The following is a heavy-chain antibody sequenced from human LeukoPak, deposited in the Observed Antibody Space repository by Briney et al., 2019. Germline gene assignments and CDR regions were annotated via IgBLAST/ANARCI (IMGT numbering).Heavy chain of an antibody. V-gene: IGHV3-7*05. CDR2: IKQDGSEK. CDR1: GFSFSSYW. J-gene: IGHJ4*02. Sequence: PGGSLRLSCAASGFSFSSYWMSWVRQAPGKGLEWVANIKQDGSEKYYVDSVKGRFTISRDNAKNSLYLQINSLRAEDTAVYYCARDGYSHPHGYWGQGTLVTVSS. CDR3: ARDGYSHPHGY. D-gene: IGHD5-18*01.